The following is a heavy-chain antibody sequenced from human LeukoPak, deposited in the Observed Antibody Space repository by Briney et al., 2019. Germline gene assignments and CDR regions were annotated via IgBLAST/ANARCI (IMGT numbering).Heavy chain of an antibody. D-gene: IGHD2-2*01. Sequence: TGESLKISCKGSGYSFTSYWLGWVRQMPGKGLEWMGIIYPGDSDTRYSPSFQGQVTISADKSISTAYLQWSSLKASDTAMYYCARGDCSSTSCYPYNWFDPWGQGTLVTVSS. CDR2: IYPGDSDT. CDR1: GYSFTSYW. J-gene: IGHJ5*02. V-gene: IGHV5-51*01. CDR3: ARGDCSSTSCYPYNWFDP.